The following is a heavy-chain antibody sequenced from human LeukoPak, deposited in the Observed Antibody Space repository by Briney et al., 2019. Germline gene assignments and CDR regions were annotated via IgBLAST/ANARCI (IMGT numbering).Heavy chain of an antibody. CDR2: INHSGST. J-gene: IGHJ4*02. CDR1: GGSFSGYY. V-gene: IGHV4-34*01. D-gene: IGHD4-17*01. CDR3: ARGRRYGDYADY. Sequence: PSETLSLTCAVYGGSFSGYYWSWIRQPPGKGLEWLGEINHSGSTNYNPSLKSRVTISVDTSKNQFSLKLSSVTAADTAVYYCARGRRYGDYADYWGQGTLVTVSS.